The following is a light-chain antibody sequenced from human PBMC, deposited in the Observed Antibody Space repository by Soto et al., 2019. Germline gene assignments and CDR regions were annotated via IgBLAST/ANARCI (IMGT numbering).Light chain of an antibody. CDR1: QSVLYSSNNKNY. CDR2: WAS. CDR3: QQHYSTLVT. V-gene: IGKV4-1*01. Sequence: DIVMTQSPDSLAVSLGERATINCKSSQSVLYSSNNKNYLAWYQQKPGQPPKLLIYWASTRESGVPDRFSGSGSGTDFTLTISSLQAEDVAVYYCQQHYSTLVTFGQVTKLEIK. J-gene: IGKJ2*01.